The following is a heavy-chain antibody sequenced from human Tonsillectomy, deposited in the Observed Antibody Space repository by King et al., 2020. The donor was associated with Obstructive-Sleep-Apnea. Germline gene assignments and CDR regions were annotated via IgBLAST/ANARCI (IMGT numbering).Heavy chain of an antibody. J-gene: IGHJ2*01. CDR1: GGSFIDYY. V-gene: IGHV4-34*01. CDR3: ARGVHGNSCGHTGRFDL. CDR2: INHSGST. Sequence: VQLQQWGAGLLKPSETLSLTCAVYGGSFIDYYWSWIRQPPGKGLEWIGEINHSGSTNYNPSLKSRVTISVDTSKNQFSLNLSSVTAADTAVYYCARGVHGNSCGHTGRFDLWGRGTLVIVSS. D-gene: IGHD2-21*01.